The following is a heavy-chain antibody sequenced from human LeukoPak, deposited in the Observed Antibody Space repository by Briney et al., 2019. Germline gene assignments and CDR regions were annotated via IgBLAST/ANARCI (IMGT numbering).Heavy chain of an antibody. D-gene: IGHD3-22*01. CDR3: ARKGNYYDSSGLDY. V-gene: IGHV3-53*01. Sequence: GGSLRLSCAASGFTFSSNYMSWVRQAPGKGLEWVSVIYSGGSTYYTDSVKGRFTISRDNSKNTLYLQMNSLRAEDTAVYYCARKGNYYDSSGLDYWGQGTLVTVSS. J-gene: IGHJ4*02. CDR1: GFTFSSNY. CDR2: IYSGGST.